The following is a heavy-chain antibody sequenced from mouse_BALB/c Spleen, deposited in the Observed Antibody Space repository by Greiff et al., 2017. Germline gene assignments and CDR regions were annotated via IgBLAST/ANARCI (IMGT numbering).Heavy chain of an antibody. CDR3: ASATATDD. V-gene: IGHV14-3*02. D-gene: IGHD1-2*01. Sequence: EVQLQQSGAELVKPGASVKLSCTASGFNIKDTYMHWVKQRPEQGLEWIGRIDPANGNTKYDPKFQGKATITADTSSNTAYLQLSSLTSEDTAVYYCASATATDDWGQGTTLTVSS. CDR2: IDPANGNT. CDR1: GFNIKDTY. J-gene: IGHJ2*01.